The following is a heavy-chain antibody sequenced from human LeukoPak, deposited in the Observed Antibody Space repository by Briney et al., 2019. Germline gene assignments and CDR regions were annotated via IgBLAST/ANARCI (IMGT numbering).Heavy chain of an antibody. V-gene: IGHV6-1*01. CDR3: ARGTPRSGWYTFDY. CDR1: GDSVSSNSAA. CDR2: TYYRSKWYT. J-gene: IGHJ4*02. Sequence: SQTLSLTCAISGDSVSSNSAAWNWITQSPSRGLEWLGRTYYRSKWYTDYAVSVKSRITINPDTSKNQFTLQLNSVTPEDTAVYYCARGTPRSGWYTFDYWGQRTLVTVPS. D-gene: IGHD6-19*01.